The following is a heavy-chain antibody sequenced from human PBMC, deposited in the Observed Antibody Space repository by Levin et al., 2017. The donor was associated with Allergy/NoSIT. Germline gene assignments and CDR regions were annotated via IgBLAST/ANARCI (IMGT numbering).Heavy chain of an antibody. CDR3: ARGLSRVLLAARYNWFDP. Sequence: SETLSLTCAVYGGSFSGYYWSWIRQPPGKGLEWIGEINHSGSTNYNPSLKSRVTISVDTSKNQFSLKLSSVTAADTAVYYCARGLSRVLLAARYNWFDPWGQGTLVTVSS. D-gene: IGHD6-6*01. J-gene: IGHJ5*02. CDR2: INHSGST. V-gene: IGHV4-34*01. CDR1: GGSFSGYY.